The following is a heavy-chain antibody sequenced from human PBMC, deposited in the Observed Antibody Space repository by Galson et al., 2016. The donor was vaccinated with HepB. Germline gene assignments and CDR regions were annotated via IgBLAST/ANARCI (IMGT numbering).Heavy chain of an antibody. J-gene: IGHJ4*02. CDR1: GGSFRGYY. CDR2: INHSGNT. V-gene: IGHV4-34*01. Sequence: SETLSLTCAVYGGSFRGYYWSWIRQPPGKGLEWIGEINHSGNTNYNPSLKSRVTISVDTSKDQFSLKLSSVTAADTAVYYCARGKLELRVSDYWGQGTLVTVSS. CDR3: ARGKLELRVSDY. D-gene: IGHD1-7*01.